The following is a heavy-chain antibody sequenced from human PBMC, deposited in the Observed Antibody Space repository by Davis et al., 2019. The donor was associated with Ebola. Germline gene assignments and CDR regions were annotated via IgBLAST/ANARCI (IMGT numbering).Heavy chain of an antibody. CDR3: ARNDDLWSPYGMDV. CDR1: GFTFRSYA. V-gene: IGHV3-23*01. CDR2: ITGSGGTP. D-gene: IGHD3-3*01. J-gene: IGHJ6*02. Sequence: PGGSLRLSCAASGFTFRSYAMSWVRQAPGKGLEWVSAITGSGGTPYYADSVKGRFTIARDNSKNTLYLQMSSLRAEDTAVYYCARNDDLWSPYGMDVWGQGTTVIVSS.